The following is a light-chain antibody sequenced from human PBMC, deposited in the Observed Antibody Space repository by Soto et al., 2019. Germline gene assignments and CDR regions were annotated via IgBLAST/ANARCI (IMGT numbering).Light chain of an antibody. CDR3: LQHNACPWT. CDR2: VAS. V-gene: IGKV1-17*01. Sequence: DIQMTQSPSSLSASVGDRVTMTCRASQDIGINLGWFQQKPGKAPKRLIYVASSLQSGVPSRFSGSGSGTEFTLTISSLQPEDFASYSCLQHNACPWTFGQGTKVEV. J-gene: IGKJ1*01. CDR1: QDIGIN.